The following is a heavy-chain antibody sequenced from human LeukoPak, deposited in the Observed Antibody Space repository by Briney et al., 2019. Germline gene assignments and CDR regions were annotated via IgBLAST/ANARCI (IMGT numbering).Heavy chain of an antibody. Sequence: ASVKVSCKASGYTFTGYYMHWVRQAPGQGLEWMGWINPNSGGTNYAQKFQGRVTMTRDTSISTAYMELSRLRSDDTAVYYCARGGGLRYFGWLLNSPFDYWGQGTLVTVSS. D-gene: IGHD3-9*01. CDR3: ARGGGLRYFGWLLNSPFDY. J-gene: IGHJ4*02. V-gene: IGHV1-2*02. CDR1: GYTFTGYY. CDR2: INPNSGGT.